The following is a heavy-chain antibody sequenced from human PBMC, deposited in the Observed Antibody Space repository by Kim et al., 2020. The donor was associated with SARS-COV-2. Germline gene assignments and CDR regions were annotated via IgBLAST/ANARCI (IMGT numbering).Heavy chain of an antibody. Sequence: SETLSLTCAVYGGSFSGYYWSWIRQPPGKGLEWIGEINHSGSTNYNPSLKSRVTISVDTSKNQFSLKLSSVTAADTAVYYCARAPYSSGWYALDYWGQGTLVTVSS. D-gene: IGHD6-19*01. CDR2: INHSGST. V-gene: IGHV4-34*01. CDR3: ARAPYSSGWYALDY. CDR1: GGSFSGYY. J-gene: IGHJ4*02.